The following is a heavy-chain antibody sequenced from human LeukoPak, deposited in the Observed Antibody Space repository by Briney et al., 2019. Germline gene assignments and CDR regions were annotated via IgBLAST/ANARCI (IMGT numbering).Heavy chain of an antibody. CDR3: ARDGATGVGP. CDR1: GGSISSSSYY. CDR2: IYYSGST. D-gene: IGHD5-12*01. V-gene: IGHV4-39*07. J-gene: IGHJ5*02. Sequence: PSETLSLTCIVSGGSISSSSYYWGWSRQPPGKGLEWIGSIYYSGSTYYNPSLKSRVTISVDTSKNQFSLKLSSVTAADTAVYYCARDGATGVGPWGQGTLVTVSS.